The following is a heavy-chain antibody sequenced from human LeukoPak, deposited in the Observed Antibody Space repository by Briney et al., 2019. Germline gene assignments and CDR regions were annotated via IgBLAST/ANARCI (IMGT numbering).Heavy chain of an antibody. CDR1: GYTFTSYG. V-gene: IGHV1-18*01. CDR2: ISAYNGNT. J-gene: IGHJ3*02. D-gene: IGHD2-2*03. CDR3: VLDIVVVPAADDAFDI. Sequence: ASVKVSCKASGYTFTSYGISWVRQAPGQGLEWMGWISAYNGNTNYAQKLQGRVTMTTDTPTSTAYMELRSLRSDDTAVYYCVLDIVVVPAADDAFDIWGQGTMVTVSS.